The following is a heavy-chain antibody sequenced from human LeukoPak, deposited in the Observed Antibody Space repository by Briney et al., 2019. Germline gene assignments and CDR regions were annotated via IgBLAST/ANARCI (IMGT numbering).Heavy chain of an antibody. J-gene: IGHJ4*02. CDR2: ISGSGGST. V-gene: IGHV3-23*01. D-gene: IGHD6-19*01. CDR3: AKGSGIAVAGNFDY. CDR1: GFTFSSYA. Sequence: PGGSLRLSCAASGFTFSSYAMSWVRQAPGKGLEWVSAISGSGGSTYYADSVKGRFTISRDNSKNTLYLQMNSLRAEDTAVYYCAKGSGIAVAGNFDYWGQGTLVTVSP.